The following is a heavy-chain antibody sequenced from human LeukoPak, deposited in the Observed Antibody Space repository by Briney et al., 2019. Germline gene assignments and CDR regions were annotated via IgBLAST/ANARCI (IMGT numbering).Heavy chain of an antibody. V-gene: IGHV1-18*01. CDR1: GYTFTSYG. D-gene: IGHD3-9*01. CDR2: ISAYNGNT. J-gene: IGHJ5*02. CDR3: ARVPYYDILAGCSGP. Sequence: ASVKVSCKASGYTFTSYGISWVRQAPGQGLEWMGWISAYNGNTNYAQKLQGRVTMTTDTSTSTAYMELRSLRSAHTAVYYCARVPYYDILAGCSGPWGQGTLVTVSS.